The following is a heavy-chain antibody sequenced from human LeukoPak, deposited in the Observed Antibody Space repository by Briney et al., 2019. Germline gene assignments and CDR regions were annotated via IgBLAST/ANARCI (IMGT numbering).Heavy chain of an antibody. J-gene: IGHJ4*02. CDR3: ASFGGSYPFDY. Sequence: PSETLSLTCAVYGGSFSGYYWSWIRQPPGKGLEWIGEINHSGSTNYNPSLKSRGTISVDTSKNQFSLKLSSVTAAATAVYYCASFGGSYPFDYWGQGTLVTVSS. CDR1: GGSFSGYY. CDR2: INHSGST. D-gene: IGHD1-26*01. V-gene: IGHV4-34*01.